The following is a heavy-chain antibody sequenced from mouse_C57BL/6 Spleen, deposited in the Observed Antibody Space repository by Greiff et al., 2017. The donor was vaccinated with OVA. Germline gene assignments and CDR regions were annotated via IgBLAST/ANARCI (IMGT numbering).Heavy chain of an antibody. D-gene: IGHD2-4*01. Sequence: QVQLKQPGAELVMPGASVKLSCKASGYTFTSYWMHWVKQRPGQGLEWIGEIDPSDSYTNYNQKFKGKSTLTVDKSSSTAYMQLSSLTSEDSAVYYCARTGIYYDYRYFDYWGQGTTLTVSS. CDR1: GYTFTSYW. CDR2: IDPSDSYT. CDR3: ARTGIYYDYRYFDY. J-gene: IGHJ2*01. V-gene: IGHV1-69*01.